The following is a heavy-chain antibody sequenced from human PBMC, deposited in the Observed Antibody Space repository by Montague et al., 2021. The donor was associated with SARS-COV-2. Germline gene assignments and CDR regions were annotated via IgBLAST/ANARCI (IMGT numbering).Heavy chain of an antibody. J-gene: IGHJ4*02. CDR2: INQSGST. D-gene: IGHD3-22*01. Sequence: SLTCAVYGGSFSGYYWSWIRQPPGKGLEWIGEINQSGSTNYNPSLKSRVTLSVDTSKKQFSLKLSSLTAADTAVYYCARVAGGYYHDSSAYFDYWGQGSLVTVSS. CDR3: ARVAGGYYHDSSAYFDY. V-gene: IGHV4-34*01. CDR1: GGSFSGYY.